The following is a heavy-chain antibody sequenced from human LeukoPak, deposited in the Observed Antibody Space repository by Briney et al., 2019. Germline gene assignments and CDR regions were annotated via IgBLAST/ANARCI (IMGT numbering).Heavy chain of an antibody. V-gene: IGHV3-21*01. CDR2: ISSSSSYI. Sequence: GGSLRLSCAASGSTFSSYSMNWVRQAPGKGLEWVSSISSSSSYIYYADSVKGRFTVSRDNAKNSLYLQMNSLRAEDTAVYYCAREEGTDCGGDCYSGYWGQGTLVTVSS. CDR3: AREEGTDCGGDCYSGY. CDR1: GSTFSSYS. D-gene: IGHD2-21*02. J-gene: IGHJ4*02.